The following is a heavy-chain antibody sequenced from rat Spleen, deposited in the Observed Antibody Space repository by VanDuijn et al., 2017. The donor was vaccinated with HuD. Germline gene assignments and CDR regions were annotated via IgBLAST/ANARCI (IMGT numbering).Heavy chain of an antibody. D-gene: IGHD1-12*02. V-gene: IGHV5-31*01. J-gene: IGHJ3*01. CDR1: GFTFNNYW. CDR3: TTYDYDGSYYLHWFAY. CDR2: ITNTGDAA. Sequence: EVQLVESGGGLVQPGRSLKLSCVASGFTFNNYWMTWIRQAPGKGLEWVASITNTGDAAYYRDSVKGRFTISRDNAKSTLYLQMDSLRSEDTATYYCTTYDYDGSYYLHWFAYWGQGTLVTVSP.